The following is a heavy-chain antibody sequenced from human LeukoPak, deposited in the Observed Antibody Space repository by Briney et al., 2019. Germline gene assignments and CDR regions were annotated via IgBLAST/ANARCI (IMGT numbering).Heavy chain of an antibody. D-gene: IGHD2-15*01. CDR3: ARGRRGHIVVVVAARYYFDY. CDR1: GGSFSGYY. V-gene: IGHV4-34*01. Sequence: SETLSLTCAVYGGSFSGYYWSWIRQPPGKGLEWIGEINHSGSTNYNPSLKSRVTISVDTSKNQFSLKLSSVTAADTPVYYCARGRRGHIVVVVAARYYFDYWGQGTLVTVSS. CDR2: INHSGST. J-gene: IGHJ4*02.